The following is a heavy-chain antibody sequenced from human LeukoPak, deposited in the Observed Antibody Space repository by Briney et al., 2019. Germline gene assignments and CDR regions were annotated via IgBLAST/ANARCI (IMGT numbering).Heavy chain of an antibody. Sequence: ASVKVSCKASGYTFTGYYMHWVRQVPGQGPEWMGWINANSGDTNYAQKFQGRVTMTRDTSSTTAYMELSRLRSDDTAVYFCARDVLRYYDWLRIFDFWGQGTLVTVSS. CDR1: GYTFTGYY. CDR3: ARDVLRYYDWLRIFDF. J-gene: IGHJ4*02. V-gene: IGHV1-2*02. D-gene: IGHD3-9*01. CDR2: INANSGDT.